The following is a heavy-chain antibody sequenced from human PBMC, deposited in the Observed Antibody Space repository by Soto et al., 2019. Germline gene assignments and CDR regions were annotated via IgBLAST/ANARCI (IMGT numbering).Heavy chain of an antibody. V-gene: IGHV3-33*01. CDR3: ARDSGFGEDYYYGMDV. CDR2: IWYDGSNK. Sequence: QVPLVESGGGVVQPGRSLRLSCAASGFTFSSYGMHWVRQAPGKGLEWVAVIWYDGSNKYYADSVKGRFTISRDNSKNTLYLQMNSLRAEDTAVYYCARDSGFGEDYYYGMDVWGQGTTVTVSS. CDR1: GFTFSSYG. J-gene: IGHJ6*02. D-gene: IGHD3-10*01.